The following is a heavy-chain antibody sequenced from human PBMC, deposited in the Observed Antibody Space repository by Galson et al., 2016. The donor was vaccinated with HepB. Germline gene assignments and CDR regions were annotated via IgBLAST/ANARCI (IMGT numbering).Heavy chain of an antibody. CDR1: GYIFSNFP. D-gene: IGHD3-3*01. CDR3: ARAPGRRTVRRKGLRLKEEWGGSTPITRVDP. J-gene: IGHJ5*02. Sequence: SVKVSCKASGYIFSNFPMHWVRQAPGQRLEWMGWINGGNGDTRYSQKFQGRITITRDTSATTVYLELSSLTSEDTAVYYCARAPGRRTVRRKGLRLKEEWGGSTPITRVDPWGQGTLVTVSS. V-gene: IGHV1-3*01. CDR2: INGGNGDT.